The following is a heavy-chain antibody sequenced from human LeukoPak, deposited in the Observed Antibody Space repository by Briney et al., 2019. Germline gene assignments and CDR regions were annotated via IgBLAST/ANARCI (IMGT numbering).Heavy chain of an antibody. V-gene: IGHV1-69*04. CDR1: GGTFSSYA. CDR2: IIPILGIA. CDR3: ARDSRGAYYDYG. D-gene: IGHD3-16*01. Sequence: GASVKVSCKASGGTFSSYAISWVRQAPGQGLEWMGRIIPILGIANYAQKFQGRVTITADKSTSTAYMELSSLRSEDTAVYYCARDSRGAYYDYGWGQGTLVTVSS. J-gene: IGHJ4*02.